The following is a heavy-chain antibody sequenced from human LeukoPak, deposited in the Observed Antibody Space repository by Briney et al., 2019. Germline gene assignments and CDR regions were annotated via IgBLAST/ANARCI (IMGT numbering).Heavy chain of an antibody. J-gene: IGHJ4*02. D-gene: IGHD2-15*01. CDR1: GYSFTTYW. V-gene: IGHV5-51*01. Sequence: PGESLKISCRGSGYSFTTYWIAWVRQLPGKGLEGMGIIYPGDSDTRYSPSFKGQVTISADKSINTAYLQWSSLKASDTAMYFCARRGSCIGDSCEYFDYWGQGALVTVFS. CDR3: ARRGSCIGDSCEYFDY. CDR2: IYPGDSDT.